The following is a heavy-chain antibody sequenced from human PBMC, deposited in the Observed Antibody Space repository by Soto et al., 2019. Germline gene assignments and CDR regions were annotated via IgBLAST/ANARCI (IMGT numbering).Heavy chain of an antibody. V-gene: IGHV4-31*03. CDR1: GGCISSGGYY. J-gene: IGHJ1*01. CDR3: AIYDSSGSRGFQH. CDR2: IYYSGST. D-gene: IGHD3-22*01. Sequence: QVQLQESGPGLVKPSQTLSLTCTVSGGCISSGGYYWSWIRQHPGKGLEWIGYIYYSGSTYYNPSLTSRVTISVDTSKNQFSLKLSSVTAADTAVYYCAIYDSSGSRGFQHWGQGTLVTVSS.